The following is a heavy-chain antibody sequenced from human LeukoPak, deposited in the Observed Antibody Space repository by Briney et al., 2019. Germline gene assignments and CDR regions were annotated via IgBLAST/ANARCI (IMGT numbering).Heavy chain of an antibody. CDR3: ARGICSGGSCYLFDS. D-gene: IGHD2-15*01. CDR2: IYSSGST. V-gene: IGHV4-4*07. CDR1: GGSISGSY. Sequence: SETLSLTCSVSGGSISGSYWSWIRQPAGKGLHWIGRIYSSGSTNYNPSLKSRVTMSVDTSKNQVSLKLNSVTAADTAVYYCARGICSGGSCYLFDSWGQGTLVTVSS. J-gene: IGHJ4*02.